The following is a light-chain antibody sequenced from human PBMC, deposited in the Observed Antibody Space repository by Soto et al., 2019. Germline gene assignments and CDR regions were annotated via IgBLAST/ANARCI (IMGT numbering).Light chain of an antibody. CDR1: QSISSW. CDR2: DAS. Sequence: DIQMTQSPSTLSASVGDRVTITCRASQSISSWLAWYQQKPGKAPKLLIYDASSLESGVPSRFSGSGSGTEFTLTISSLQPYDFATYYCQHYNSYSTFGQGTKLEIK. J-gene: IGKJ2*01. V-gene: IGKV1-5*01. CDR3: QHYNSYST.